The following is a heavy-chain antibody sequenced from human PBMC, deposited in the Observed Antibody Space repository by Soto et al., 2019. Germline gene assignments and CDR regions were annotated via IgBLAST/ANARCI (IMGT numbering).Heavy chain of an antibody. Sequence: PSETLSLTCAVYGASFSDSYWNWIRQPPGKGLEWIGEINHSGSTIYNTSLESRVTISLDTSRKQFTLKMRSATAADTAVYYCAREVPSRYFDLWGRGPPVT. J-gene: IGHJ2*01. CDR1: GASFSDSY. CDR3: AREVPSRYFDL. D-gene: IGHD1-1*01. V-gene: IGHV4-34*01. CDR2: INHSGST.